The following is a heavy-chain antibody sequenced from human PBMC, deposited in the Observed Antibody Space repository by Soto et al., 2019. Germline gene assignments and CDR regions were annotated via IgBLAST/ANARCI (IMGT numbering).Heavy chain of an antibody. V-gene: IGHV4-34*01. D-gene: IGHD6-6*01. CDR1: GGSFSGYY. Sequence: QVQLPQWGAGLLKPSETLSLTCAVYGGSFSGYYWSWIRHPPGKGLEWIGEINHSGSTNYNPSLKSRVTISVDTSKHQFSLKLSSVTAADTAVYYCARGRARGSSSTSDYWGQGTLVTVSS. CDR2: INHSGST. CDR3: ARGRARGSSSTSDY. J-gene: IGHJ4*02.